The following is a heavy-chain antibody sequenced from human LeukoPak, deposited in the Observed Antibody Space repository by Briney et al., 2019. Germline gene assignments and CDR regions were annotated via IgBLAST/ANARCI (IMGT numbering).Heavy chain of an antibody. CDR1: GYTFTSYG. Sequence: ASVKVSFKASGYTFTSYGISWVRQAPGQGLEWMGWISAYNGNTNYAQKLQGRVTMTTDTSTSTAYMELRSLRSDDTAVYYCASHGGTTGTTYFYYYYGMDVWGQGTTVTVSS. D-gene: IGHD1-1*01. V-gene: IGHV1-18*01. CDR2: ISAYNGNT. CDR3: ASHGGTTGTTYFYYYYGMDV. J-gene: IGHJ6*02.